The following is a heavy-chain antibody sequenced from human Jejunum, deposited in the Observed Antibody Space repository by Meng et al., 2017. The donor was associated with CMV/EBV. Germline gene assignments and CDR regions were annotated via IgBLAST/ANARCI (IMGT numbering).Heavy chain of an antibody. CDR3: AQYKEDALHI. D-gene: IGHD1-1*01. CDR1: GFSFSASW. Sequence: CVSSGFSFSASWVSWVRRGPGKGLEWVANINEDGGEKHHVGSVEGRFTISRDNAKNSLYLQMNSLRVEDTALYYCAQYKEDALHIWGQGTTVTVSS. J-gene: IGHJ3*02. V-gene: IGHV3-7*01. CDR2: INEDGGEK.